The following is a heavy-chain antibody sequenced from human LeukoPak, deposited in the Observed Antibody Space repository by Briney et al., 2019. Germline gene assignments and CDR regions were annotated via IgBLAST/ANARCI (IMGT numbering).Heavy chain of an antibody. CDR1: GGSISSSSYY. D-gene: IGHD3-3*01. CDR3: ARLVDFWSGSVRFDP. J-gene: IGHJ5*02. V-gene: IGHV4-39*01. CDR2: TYYSGST. Sequence: SEILSLTCTVSGGSISSSSYYWGWIRQPPGKGLEWIGSTYYSGSTYYNPSLKSRVTISVDTSKNQFSLKLSSVTAADTAVYYCARLVDFWSGSVRFDPWGQGTLVTVSS.